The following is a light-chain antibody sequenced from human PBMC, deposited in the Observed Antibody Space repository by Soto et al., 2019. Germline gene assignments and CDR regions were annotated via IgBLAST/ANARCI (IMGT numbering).Light chain of an antibody. Sequence: EIVLTQSPATLSLSPGERATLACRASQSVSSHLAWYQQKPGQAPRLLVYEASNKATGVPARLSGSGSGTDFTLTISSLEPEDFAVYYCQQRSNWPPSITFGQGTRLEI. CDR1: QSVSSH. CDR2: EAS. J-gene: IGKJ5*01. CDR3: QQRSNWPPSIT. V-gene: IGKV3-11*01.